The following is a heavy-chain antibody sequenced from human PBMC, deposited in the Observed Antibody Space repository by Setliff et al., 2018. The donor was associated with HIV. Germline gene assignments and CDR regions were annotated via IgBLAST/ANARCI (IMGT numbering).Heavy chain of an antibody. V-gene: IGHV3-53*01. Sequence: PGGFLRLSCAASGLTDTYNYMSWVRQAPGKGLEWVSVIYAGGSTYYADSVKGRFTISRDNSKNMLYLQMDSLRAEDTAVYYCARGRNRNYVVYGMDVWGQGTTVTVS. CDR2: IYAGGST. J-gene: IGHJ6*02. CDR3: ARGRNRNYVVYGMDV. D-gene: IGHD1-7*01. CDR1: GLTDTYNY.